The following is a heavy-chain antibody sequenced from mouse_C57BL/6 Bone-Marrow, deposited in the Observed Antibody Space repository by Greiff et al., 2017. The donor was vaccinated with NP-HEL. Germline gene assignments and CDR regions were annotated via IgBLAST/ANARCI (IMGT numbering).Heavy chain of an antibody. Sequence: QVQLKESGAELVKPGASVKLSCKASGYAFSSYWMNWVKQSPGKGLEWIGQIYPGGGDTNYNGKLKGQAILTADKSSSTPYMQLSSLTSEDSAASYCAKGWNYLDYWGQGTTLTVSS. CDR3: AKGWNYLDY. V-gene: IGHV1-80*01. CDR2: IYPGGGDT. D-gene: IGHD3-3*01. J-gene: IGHJ2*01. CDR1: GYAFSSYW.